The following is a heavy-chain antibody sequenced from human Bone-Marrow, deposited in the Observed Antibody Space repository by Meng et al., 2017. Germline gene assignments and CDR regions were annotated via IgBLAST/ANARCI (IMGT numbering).Heavy chain of an antibody. V-gene: IGHV4-34*01. CDR1: GGSFGDSD. CDR2: INHSGST. Sequence: VKLCQGGPSLLKPSETLSLPCVSLGGSFGDSDWSWIRQPPGKGLEWIGEINHSGSTNYNPSLESRATISVDTSQNNLSLKLSSVTAADSAVYYCARGPTTMAHDFDYWGQGTLVTVSS. D-gene: IGHD4-11*01. CDR3: ARGPTTMAHDFDY. J-gene: IGHJ4*02.